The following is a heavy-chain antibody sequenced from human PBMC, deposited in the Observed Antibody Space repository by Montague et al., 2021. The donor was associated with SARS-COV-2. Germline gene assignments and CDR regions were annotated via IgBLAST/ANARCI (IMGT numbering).Heavy chain of an antibody. D-gene: IGHD2-15*01. CDR3: ARLTAGYCSGGSCYWGTGFDY. Sequence: TLSLTCTVSGGSISSGGYYWSWIRQHPGKGLEWIGYIYYSGSTYYNPSLKRRVTISVDTSKNQFSLKLSSVTAADTAVYYCARLTAGYCSGGSCYWGTGFDYWGQGTLVTVSS. CDR2: IYYSGST. J-gene: IGHJ4*02. CDR1: GGSISSGGYY. V-gene: IGHV4-31*03.